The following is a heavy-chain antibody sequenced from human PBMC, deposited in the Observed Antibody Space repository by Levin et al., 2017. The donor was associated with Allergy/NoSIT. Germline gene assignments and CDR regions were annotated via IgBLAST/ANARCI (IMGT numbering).Heavy chain of an antibody. J-gene: IGHJ4*02. V-gene: IGHV1-18*01. CDR2: ISAFNGNT. Sequence: ASVKVSCKASGYNFIINGITWVRQAPGQGLEWMGWISAFNGNTHYAQKLQGRVTMTTDTSTSTAYMEMRSLRSDDTAVYYCARDGNDFWSGYYDYWGQGTLVTVSS. CDR3: ARDGNDFWSGYYDY. D-gene: IGHD3-3*01. CDR1: GYNFIING.